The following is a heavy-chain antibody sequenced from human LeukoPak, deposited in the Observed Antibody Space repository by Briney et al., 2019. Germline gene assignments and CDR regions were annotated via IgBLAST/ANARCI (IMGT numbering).Heavy chain of an antibody. CDR2: ISSSSSCI. J-gene: IGHJ4*02. D-gene: IGHD4-17*01. CDR1: GFTFSSYS. Sequence: GGSLRLSCAASGFTFSSYSMNWVRQAPGKGLEWVSSISSSSSCIYYADSVKGRFTISRDNAKNSLYLQMNSLRAEDTAVYYCAGGRAYGDYFDYWGQGTLVTVSS. V-gene: IGHV3-21*04. CDR3: AGGRAYGDYFDY.